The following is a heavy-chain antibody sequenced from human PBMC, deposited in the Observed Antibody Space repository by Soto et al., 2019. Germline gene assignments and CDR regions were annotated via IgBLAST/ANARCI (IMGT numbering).Heavy chain of an antibody. CDR3: ATESRNQSGDSRFWCFDL. CDR2: IYFSGST. Sequence: QVQLQESGPGLVEPSQTLSLTCTVSGGSIRRSSHYWSWLRHHPGTRLEWIGFIYFSGSTFYNPTLKSRVTISIGPSRNQLSLKLTSVTAADTAMYFCATESRNQSGDSRFWCFDLWGRGTQVAVAS. D-gene: IGHD1-1*01. V-gene: IGHV4-31*03. J-gene: IGHJ2*01. CDR1: GGSIRRSSHY.